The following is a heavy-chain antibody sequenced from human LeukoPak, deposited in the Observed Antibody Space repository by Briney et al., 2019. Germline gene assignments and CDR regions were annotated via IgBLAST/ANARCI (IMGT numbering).Heavy chain of an antibody. D-gene: IGHD3-10*01. Sequence: GASVKVSCKASGYTFTGYYMHWVRQAPGQGLEWMGWINPNSGGTNYAQKFQGRVTMTRDTSISTAYMELSRLRSDDTAVYYCAREGYYYGSGSYLLGYYYYYMDVWGKGTTVTISS. CDR1: GYTFTGYY. CDR3: AREGYYYGSGSYLLGYYYYYMDV. V-gene: IGHV1-2*02. J-gene: IGHJ6*03. CDR2: INPNSGGT.